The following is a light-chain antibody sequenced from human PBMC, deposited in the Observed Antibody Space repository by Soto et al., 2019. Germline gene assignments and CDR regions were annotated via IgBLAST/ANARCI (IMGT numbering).Light chain of an antibody. CDR3: AAWDDRLNGVV. V-gene: IGLV1-44*01. CDR1: SSNIGSNT. Sequence: QSVLTQPPSASGTPGQRVTISCSGSSSNIGSNTANWYQQVPGTAPKLLIDSNNQRPSGVPDRFSGSKSGTSASLAISGLQCEDEADYYCAAWDDRLNGVVFGGGTKLTVL. J-gene: IGLJ2*01. CDR2: SNN.